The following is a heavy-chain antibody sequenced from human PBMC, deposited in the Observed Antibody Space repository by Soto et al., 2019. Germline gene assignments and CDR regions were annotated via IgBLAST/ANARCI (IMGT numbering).Heavy chain of an antibody. V-gene: IGHV4-39*01. CDR3: ARHNYYDRATDY. CDR2: IYYSGST. CDR1: GGSISSSSYY. D-gene: IGHD3-22*01. J-gene: IGHJ4*02. Sequence: QLQLQESGPGLVKPSETLSLTCTVSGGSISSSSYYWGWIRQPPGKGLEWIGSIYYSGSTYYNPSLKSRVTISVDTSKNQFSLKLSSVTAADTAVYYCARHNYYDRATDYWGQGTLVTVSS.